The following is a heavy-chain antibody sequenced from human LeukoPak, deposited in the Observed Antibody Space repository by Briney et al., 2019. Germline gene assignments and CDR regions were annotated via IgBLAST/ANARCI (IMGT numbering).Heavy chain of an antibody. Sequence: ASVKVSCKASGGTFSSYAISWVRQAPGQGLECMGWLSAYNGNTNYAQKLQGRVTMTTDTSTSTAYMELRSLRSDDTAVYYCARDSGTLRYFDWLPSSFDYWGQGTLVTVSS. D-gene: IGHD3-9*01. CDR3: ARDSGTLRYFDWLPSSFDY. CDR1: GGTFSSYA. V-gene: IGHV1-18*01. J-gene: IGHJ4*02. CDR2: LSAYNGNT.